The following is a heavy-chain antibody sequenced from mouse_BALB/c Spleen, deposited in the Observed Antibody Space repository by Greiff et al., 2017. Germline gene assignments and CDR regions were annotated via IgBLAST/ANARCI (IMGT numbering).Heavy chain of an antibody. CDR1: GFNIKDTY. CDR2: IDPANGNT. J-gene: IGHJ3*01. V-gene: IGHV14-3*02. CDR3: ASSLGRAWFAY. Sequence: VQLQQSGAELVKPGASVKLSCTASGFNIKDTYMHWVKQRPEQGLEWIGRIDPANGNTKYDPKFQGKATITADTSSNTAYLQLSSLTSEDTAVYYCASSLGRAWFAYWGQGTLVTVSA. D-gene: IGHD4-1*01.